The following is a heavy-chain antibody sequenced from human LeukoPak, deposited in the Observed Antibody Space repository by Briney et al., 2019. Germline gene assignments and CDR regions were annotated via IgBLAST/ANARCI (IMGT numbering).Heavy chain of an antibody. Sequence: SETLSLTCTVSGGSISSYYWSWIRQPAGKGLEWIGRIYTSGSTNYNPSLKSRVTISVDTSKNQFSLKLSSVTAADTAVYYCAREGYYYDSSGYYYDDAFDIWGQGTMVTVSS. CDR2: IYTSGST. CDR1: GGSISSYY. J-gene: IGHJ3*02. CDR3: AREGYYYDSSGYYYDDAFDI. D-gene: IGHD3-22*01. V-gene: IGHV4-4*07.